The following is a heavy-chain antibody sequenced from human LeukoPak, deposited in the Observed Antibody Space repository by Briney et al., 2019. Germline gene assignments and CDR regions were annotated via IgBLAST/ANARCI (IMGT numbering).Heavy chain of an antibody. D-gene: IGHD6-19*01. J-gene: IGHJ4*02. CDR2: IYTSGST. V-gene: IGHV4-4*07. CDR3: ASTAVAVAGNRAYYFDY. Sequence: SETLSLTCTVSGGSISSYYWSWIRQPAGKGLEWIGRIYTSGSTNYNPSLKSRVTMSVDTSKNQFSLKLSPVTAADTAVYYCASTAVAVAGNRAYYFDYWGQGTLVTVSS. CDR1: GGSISSYY.